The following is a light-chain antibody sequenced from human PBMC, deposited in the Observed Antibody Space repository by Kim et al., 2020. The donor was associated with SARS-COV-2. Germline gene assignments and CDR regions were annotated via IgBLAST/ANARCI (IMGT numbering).Light chain of an antibody. CDR3: QHYDVYSGT. J-gene: IGKJ1*01. CDR2: EAS. CDR1: QYISIS. Sequence: ASLGDRVTITCRASQYISISLAWYQQKPGKAPNLLIYEASNLQSGVPSRFSGSGSGTEFTLTISSLQAADFATYYCQHYDVYSGTFGQGTKVDIK. V-gene: IGKV1-5*01.